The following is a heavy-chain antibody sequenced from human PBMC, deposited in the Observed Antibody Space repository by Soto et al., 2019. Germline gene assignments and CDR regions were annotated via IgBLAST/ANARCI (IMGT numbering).Heavy chain of an antibody. J-gene: IGHJ3*02. Sequence: QVQLVESGGGVVQPGRSLRLSCAASGFTFSSYAMHWVRQAPGKGLEWVAVISYDGSNKYYADSVKGRFTISRDNSKNTLYLQMNSLRAEDTAVYCCARARPWGPTRGDAFDIWGQGTMVTVSS. V-gene: IGHV3-30-3*01. CDR2: ISYDGSNK. CDR3: ARARPWGPTRGDAFDI. D-gene: IGHD7-27*01. CDR1: GFTFSSYA.